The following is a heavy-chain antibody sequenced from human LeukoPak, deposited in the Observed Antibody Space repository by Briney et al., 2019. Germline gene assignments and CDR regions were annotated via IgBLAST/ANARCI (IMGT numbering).Heavy chain of an antibody. CDR2: VSDDGNKK. V-gene: IGHV3-30-3*01. CDR3: ARGQLLLEGYFYYMDV. D-gene: IGHD2-2*01. J-gene: IGHJ6*03. CDR1: GFTFSSYP. Sequence: GRSLRLSCAASGFTFSSYPMHWVRQAPGKGLEWVAVVSDDGNKKFDADFVKGRFTISRANYKNTLYLQMNSLRGEGTAVYYCARGQLLLEGYFYYMDVWGEGTTVAVS.